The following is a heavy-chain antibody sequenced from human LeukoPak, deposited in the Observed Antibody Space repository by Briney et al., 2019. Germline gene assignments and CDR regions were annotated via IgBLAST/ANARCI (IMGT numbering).Heavy chain of an antibody. CDR1: GFTFSSYS. Sequence: GGSLRLSCAASGFTFSSYSMDWVRQAPGKGLEWVSCISSSSSYIYYADSVKGRFTISRDNAKNSLYLQMNSLRVEDTAVYYCARAHNWKYGTFDYWGQGTLVTVSS. D-gene: IGHD1-7*01. J-gene: IGHJ4*02. CDR2: ISSSSSYI. CDR3: ARAHNWKYGTFDY. V-gene: IGHV3-21*01.